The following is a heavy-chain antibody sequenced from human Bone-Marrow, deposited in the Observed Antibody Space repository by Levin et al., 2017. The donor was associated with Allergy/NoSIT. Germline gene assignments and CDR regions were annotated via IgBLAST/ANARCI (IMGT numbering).Heavy chain of an antibody. CDR3: ARDRFSGLTGAYPTGYWFDP. J-gene: IGHJ5*02. V-gene: IGHV3-21*01. CDR1: GFTFSSYS. D-gene: IGHD3-10*01. Sequence: GGSLRLSCAASGFTFSSYSMNWVRQAPGKGLEWVSSISSSSSYIYYADSVKGRFTISRDNAKNSLYLQMNSLRAEDTAVYYCARDRFSGLTGAYPTGYWFDPWGQGTLVTVSS. CDR2: ISSSSSYI.